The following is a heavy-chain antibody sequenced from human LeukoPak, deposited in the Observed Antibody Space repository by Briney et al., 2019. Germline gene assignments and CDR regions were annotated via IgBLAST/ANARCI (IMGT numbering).Heavy chain of an antibody. CDR3: ATSGYCSGGSCYVRYYFDY. J-gene: IGHJ4*02. Sequence: GGSLRLSCAASGFTFSSYEMNWVRQAPGKGLEWVSYISSSGSTIYYADSVKGRFTISRDNSKNTLYLQMNSLRAEDTAVYYCATSGYCSGGSCYVRYYFDYWGQGTLVTVSS. CDR2: ISSSGSTI. V-gene: IGHV3-48*03. CDR1: GFTFSSYE. D-gene: IGHD2-15*01.